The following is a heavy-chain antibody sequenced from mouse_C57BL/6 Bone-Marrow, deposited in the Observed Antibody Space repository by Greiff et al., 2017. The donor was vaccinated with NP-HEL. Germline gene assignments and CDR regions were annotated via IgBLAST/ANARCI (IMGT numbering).Heavy chain of an antibody. D-gene: IGHD1-1*01. J-gene: IGHJ1*03. V-gene: IGHV1-76*01. Sequence: QVQLQQSGAELVRPGASVKLSCKASGYTFTDYYINWVKQRPGQGLEWIARIYPGSGNTYYNEKFKGKATLTAEKSSSTAYMQLSSLTSEDSAVYFCARCLITTVVATWYFDVWGTGTTVTVSS. CDR2: IYPGSGNT. CDR3: ARCLITTVVATWYFDV. CDR1: GYTFTDYY.